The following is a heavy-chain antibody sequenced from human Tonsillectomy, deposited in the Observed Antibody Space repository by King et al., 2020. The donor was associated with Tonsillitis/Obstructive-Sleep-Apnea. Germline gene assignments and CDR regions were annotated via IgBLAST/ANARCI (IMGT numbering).Heavy chain of an antibody. CDR3: ARGTYDGYDHFDY. Sequence: VQLGEAGGGLVQPGGSLRVSCAASGFSFGNYWMNLVRQAPGKGLEWVANIKQNGSEKYYVDSVKGRFTISRDTAKNSLYLQMNSLRAEDTALYYCARGTYDGYDHFDYWGQGTLVTVSS. CDR1: GFSFGNYW. J-gene: IGHJ4*02. CDR2: IKQNGSEK. V-gene: IGHV3-7*04. D-gene: IGHD5-12*01.